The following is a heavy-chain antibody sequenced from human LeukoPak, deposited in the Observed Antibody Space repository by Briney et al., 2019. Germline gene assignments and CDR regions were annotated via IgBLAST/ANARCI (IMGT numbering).Heavy chain of an antibody. D-gene: IGHD6-6*01. Sequence: SETLSLTCTVSGGSISSYYWSWIRQPPGKGLEWIGYIYYSGSTNYNPSLKSRVTISVDTSKNQFSLKLSSVTAADTAVYYCARGPLAARPYWYFYLWGRGTLVTVSS. J-gene: IGHJ2*01. V-gene: IGHV4-59*01. CDR3: ARGPLAARPYWYFYL. CDR1: GGSISSYY. CDR2: IYYSGST.